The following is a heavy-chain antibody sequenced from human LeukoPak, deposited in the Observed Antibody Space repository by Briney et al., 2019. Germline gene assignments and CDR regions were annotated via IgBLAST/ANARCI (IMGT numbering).Heavy chain of an antibody. CDR1: GYTFTGYY. V-gene: IGHV1-18*04. CDR2: ISAYNGNT. J-gene: IGHJ4*02. Sequence: ASVKVSCKASGYTFTGYYMHWVRQAPGQGLEWMGWISAYNGNTNYAQKLQGRVTMTTDTSTSTAYMELRSLRSDDTAVYCCARAVVPAAISYYWGQGTLVTVSS. CDR3: ARAVVPAAISYY. D-gene: IGHD2-2*01.